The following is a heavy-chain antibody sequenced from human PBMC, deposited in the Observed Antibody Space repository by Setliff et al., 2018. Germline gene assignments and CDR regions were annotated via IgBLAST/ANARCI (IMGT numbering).Heavy chain of an antibody. D-gene: IGHD3-10*01. V-gene: IGHV5-51*01. CDR3: ARVGSQGGYYFDS. CDR2: IYAGDSDT. J-gene: IGHJ4*02. CDR1: GYSFANSW. Sequence: PGESLKISCKGSGYSFANSWIAWVRQMPGKGLEWMGVIYAGDSDTRYRPSFQGRVTISVDKSISTAYLQWSSLKASGTATYYCARVGSQGGYYFDSWGQGTLVTVSS.